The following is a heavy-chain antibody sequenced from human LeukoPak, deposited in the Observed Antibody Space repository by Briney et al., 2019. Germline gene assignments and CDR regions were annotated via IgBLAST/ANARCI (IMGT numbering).Heavy chain of an antibody. D-gene: IGHD6-13*01. J-gene: IGHJ6*03. V-gene: IGHV7-4-1*02. Sequence: ASVKVSCKASGSTFTSYAMNWVRQAPGQGLEWMGWINTNNGNPTYAQEFTGRFVFSLDTSVSTAYLQISSLKAEDTAVYYCASGEGSSRAFYYYMAVWGKGTTVTVSS. CDR2: INTNNGNP. CDR3: ASGEGSSRAFYYYMAV. CDR1: GSTFTSYA.